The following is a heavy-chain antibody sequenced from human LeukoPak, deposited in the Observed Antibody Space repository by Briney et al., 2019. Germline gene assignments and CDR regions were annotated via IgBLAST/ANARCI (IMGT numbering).Heavy chain of an antibody. J-gene: IGHJ3*02. CDR3: ATLRTRQAVDAFDI. CDR2: FDPEDGET. Sequence: ASVKASCKVSGYTLTELSMHWVRQTPGKGLEWMGGFDPEDGETIYAQKFQGRVTMTEDTSTDTAYMELSSLRSEDTAVYYCATLRTRQAVDAFDIWGQGTMVTVSS. D-gene: IGHD3-9*01. CDR1: GYTLTELS. V-gene: IGHV1-24*01.